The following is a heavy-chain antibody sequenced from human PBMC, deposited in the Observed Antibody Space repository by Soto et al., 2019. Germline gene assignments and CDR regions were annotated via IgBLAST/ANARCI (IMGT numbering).Heavy chain of an antibody. CDR2: IYYSGST. D-gene: IGHD1-20*01. CDR3: ARDRAKWKDYYYYGMDV. CDR1: GGSISSGDDF. V-gene: IGHV4-30-4*01. J-gene: IGHJ6*02. Sequence: TSETLSLTCTVSGGSISSGDDFWTWIRQPPGKGLEWIGYIYYSGSTYYNPSLKSRLTMSVDTSKNQFSLKLSSVAAADTAVYYCARDRAKWKDYYYYGMDVWGQGTTVTVSS.